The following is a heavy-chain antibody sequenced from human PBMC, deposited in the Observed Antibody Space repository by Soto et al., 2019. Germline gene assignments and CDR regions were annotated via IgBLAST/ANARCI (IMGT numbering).Heavy chain of an antibody. V-gene: IGHV3-30-3*01. CDR3: ARWGGHDILTGYYMRWFDP. D-gene: IGHD3-9*01. J-gene: IGHJ5*02. Sequence: GGSLRLSCAASGFTFSSYAMHWVRQAPGKGLEWVAVISYDGSNRYYADSVKGRFTISRDNSKNTLYLQMNSLRAEDTAVYYCARWGGHDILTGYYMRWFDPWGQGTLVTVSS. CDR1: GFTFSSYA. CDR2: ISYDGSNR.